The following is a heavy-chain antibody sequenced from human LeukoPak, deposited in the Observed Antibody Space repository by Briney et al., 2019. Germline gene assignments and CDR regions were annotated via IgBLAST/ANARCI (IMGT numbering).Heavy chain of an antibody. D-gene: IGHD2-8*02. CDR1: GFTLRNYD. J-gene: IGHJ2*01. CDR3: ARGRFVLVPSLERWYFDL. CDR2: IGTEDDT. Sequence: GGSLRLSCTASGFTLRNYDMHWVRQTTEKGLEWVSGIGTEDDTFYPDSVKGRFTISRENAMNSFYLQMNSLRAGDTAVYYCARGRFVLVPSLERWYFDLWGRGTLVTVSS. V-gene: IGHV3-13*01.